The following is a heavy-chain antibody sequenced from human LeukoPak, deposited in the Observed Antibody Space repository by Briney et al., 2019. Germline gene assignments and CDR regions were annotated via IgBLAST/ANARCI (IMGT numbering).Heavy chain of an antibody. D-gene: IGHD1-26*01. CDR2: INPNSGDT. CDR1: GYTFTGYY. V-gene: IGHV1-2*02. Sequence: ALVKVSCKASGYTFTGYYMHWVRQAPRQGLEWMGWINPNSGDTNYAQKFQGRVSMTRDTSISTAYMDLSGLRSDDTALYYCARGLGWDSGTYLGAWGQGTLVTVSS. J-gene: IGHJ5*02. CDR3: ARGLGWDSGTYLGA.